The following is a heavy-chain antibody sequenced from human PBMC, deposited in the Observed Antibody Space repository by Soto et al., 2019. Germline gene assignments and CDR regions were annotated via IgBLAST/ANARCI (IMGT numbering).Heavy chain of an antibody. CDR2: IKSISDGGTT. V-gene: IGHV3-15*01. CDR3: TTDAAIV. J-gene: IGHJ4*02. D-gene: IGHD1-26*01. Sequence: EVQLVESGGGLVKPGGSLRLSCAASGFTFSNAWMSWVRQAAGKGLEWVGRIKSISDGGTTDYAAPVKGRFTISRDDSKNALYLQMNSLKTEDTAVYFCTTDAAIVWGQGTLVTVSS. CDR1: GFTFSNAW.